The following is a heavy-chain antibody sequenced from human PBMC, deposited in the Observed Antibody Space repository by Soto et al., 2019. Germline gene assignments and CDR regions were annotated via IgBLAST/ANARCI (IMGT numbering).Heavy chain of an antibody. J-gene: IGHJ4*02. V-gene: IGHV3-30*18. CDR1: GFTFSNYG. CDR3: AKGATNYYDGSGPIDY. CDR2: IAYDGSNK. D-gene: IGHD3-22*01. Sequence: QVQLVESGGGVVQPGRSLRLSCAASGFTFSNYGMHWVRQAPGKGLEWVAVIAYDGSNKYYADSVKGRFTISRDNSKNTLYLQMNSLRAEDTAVYYCAKGATNYYDGSGPIDYWGQGTPVTVSS.